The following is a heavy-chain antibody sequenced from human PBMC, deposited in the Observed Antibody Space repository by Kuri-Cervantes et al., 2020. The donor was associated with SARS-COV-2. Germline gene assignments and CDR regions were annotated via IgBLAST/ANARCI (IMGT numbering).Heavy chain of an antibody. D-gene: IGHD3-16*01. CDR1: GGSISSSSYY. V-gene: IGHV4-39*01. J-gene: IGHJ5*02. Sequence: GSLRLSCTVSGGSISSSSYYWGWIRQPPGKGLEWIGSIYYSGSTYYNPSLKSRVTISVDTSKNQFSLKLSSVAAADTAVYYCARTYYDYIWGSYSDHWFDPWGQGTLVTVSS. CDR2: IYYSGST. CDR3: ARTYYDYIWGSYSDHWFDP.